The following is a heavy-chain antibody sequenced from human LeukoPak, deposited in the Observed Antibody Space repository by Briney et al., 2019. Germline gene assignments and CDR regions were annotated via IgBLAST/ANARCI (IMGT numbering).Heavy chain of an antibody. Sequence: SETLSLTCTVSGGSISSYYWSWIRQPPGKGLEWIGYIYYSGSTNYNPSLKNRVTISVDTSKNQFSLKLSSVTTADTAVYYCASRSYYYDSSGYLGGFRAFDIWGQGTMVTVSS. CDR3: ASRSYYYDSSGYLGGFRAFDI. D-gene: IGHD3-22*01. CDR1: GGSISSYY. CDR2: IYYSGST. J-gene: IGHJ3*02. V-gene: IGHV4-59*08.